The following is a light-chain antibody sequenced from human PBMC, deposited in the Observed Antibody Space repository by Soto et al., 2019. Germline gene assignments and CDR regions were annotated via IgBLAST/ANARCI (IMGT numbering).Light chain of an antibody. CDR3: GSYASSSTLYV. V-gene: IGLV2-14*03. Sequence: QSALTQPASVSGSPEQSITISCTGTSSDVGAYNYVSWYQQYPGKGPKLIIYDVNHRPSGVSDRFSGSKSANTASLTLSGLQAEEEADYYCGSYASSSTLYVFGTGTKVTVL. CDR2: DVN. J-gene: IGLJ1*01. CDR1: SSDVGAYNY.